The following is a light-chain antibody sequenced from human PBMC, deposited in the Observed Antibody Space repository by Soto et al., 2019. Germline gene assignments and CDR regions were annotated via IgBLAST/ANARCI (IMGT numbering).Light chain of an antibody. CDR2: GAS. J-gene: IGKJ1*01. CDR1: QSVSSN. V-gene: IGKV3-15*01. Sequence: EIVMTQSPATLSVSPGERATLSCRASQSVSSNLAWYQQKPGQAPRLLIYGASTRATGIPARFSGSGSGTKFTLTISCLQFEDFAVYYCQQYNNWPPWTFGQGTKVDIK. CDR3: QQYNNWPPWT.